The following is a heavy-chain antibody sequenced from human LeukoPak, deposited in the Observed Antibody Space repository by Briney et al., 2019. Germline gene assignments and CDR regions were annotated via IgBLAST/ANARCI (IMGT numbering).Heavy chain of an antibody. CDR3: ARELMDTATYLYGMDV. Sequence: SETLSLTCTVSGGSITSGGFYWNWIRQHPGKGLEWIGYIYYSGSTYYNPSLKSRVTISKDTSKNQFSLKLSSVTAADTAVYYCARELMDTATYLYGMDVWGQGTTVTVSS. CDR2: IYYSGST. V-gene: IGHV4-31*03. D-gene: IGHD5-18*01. J-gene: IGHJ6*02. CDR1: GGSITSGGFY.